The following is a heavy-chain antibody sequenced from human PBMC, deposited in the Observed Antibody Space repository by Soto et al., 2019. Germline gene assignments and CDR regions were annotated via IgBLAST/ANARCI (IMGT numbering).Heavy chain of an antibody. Sequence: PGGSLRLSCAASGFTFGAYRMHGVRQASGKGLEWVSGISWNSDSIGYADSVKGRFTTSRDNAKKSLYLQMNSLRAEDTALYYCASGRGYDILTGYYPYFDYWGQGT. CDR1: GFTFGAYR. CDR2: ISWNSDSI. D-gene: IGHD3-9*01. CDR3: ASGRGYDILTGYYPYFDY. J-gene: IGHJ4*02. V-gene: IGHV3-9*01.